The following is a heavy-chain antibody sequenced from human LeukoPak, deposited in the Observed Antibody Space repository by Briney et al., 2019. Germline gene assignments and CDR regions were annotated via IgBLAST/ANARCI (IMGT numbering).Heavy chain of an antibody. CDR2: IYSGGRT. D-gene: IGHD1-26*01. Sequence: PGGSLRLSCAASGFTVSRNYMSWVRQAPGKGLEWVSVIYSGGRTYYADSVKGRFTISRDNSKNTLYLQMKSLRAEDTAVYYCARRGYHDYSGFDYWGQGTLVTVSS. J-gene: IGHJ4*02. CDR1: GFTVSRNY. CDR3: ARRGYHDYSGFDY. V-gene: IGHV3-66*01.